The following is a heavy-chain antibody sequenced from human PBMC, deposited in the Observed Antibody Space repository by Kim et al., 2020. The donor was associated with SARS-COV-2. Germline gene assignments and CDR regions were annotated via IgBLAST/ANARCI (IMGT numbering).Heavy chain of an antibody. CDR2: ISGSGGST. Sequence: GGSLRLSCAASGFTFSSYAMSWVRQAPGKGLEWVSGISGSGGSTYYADSVKGRFTISRDNSKNTLYLQMNSLRAEDTAVYYCAKGRGDCSRTSCSNALFDYWGQGTLVTVSS. D-gene: IGHD2-2*01. V-gene: IGHV3-23*01. CDR3: AKGRGDCSRTSCSNALFDY. CDR1: GFTFSSYA. J-gene: IGHJ4*02.